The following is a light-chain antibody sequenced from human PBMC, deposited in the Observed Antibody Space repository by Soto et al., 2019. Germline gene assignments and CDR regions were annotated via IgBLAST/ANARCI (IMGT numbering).Light chain of an antibody. CDR3: THSTHFPRT. CDR1: QSLVHSDGGTY. V-gene: IGKV2-24*01. Sequence: VLTQTPLSSPVTLGQPASISCRSSQSLVHSDGGTYLSWLHQRPGQPPRLLIYQVSNRFSGVPDRVSGGGAGADFTLKISRVEAEDVGVYCCTHSTHFPRTFAQGPKVEIK. CDR2: QVS. J-gene: IGKJ1*01.